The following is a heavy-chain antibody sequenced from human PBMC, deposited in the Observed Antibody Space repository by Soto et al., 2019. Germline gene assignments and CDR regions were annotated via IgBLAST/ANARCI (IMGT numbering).Heavy chain of an antibody. D-gene: IGHD1-7*01. CDR2: INPSGVSP. J-gene: IGHJ5*02. V-gene: IGHV1-46*01. CDR3: ATGGTLKHDL. CDR1: GYSSTNYY. Sequence: ASVEVSCKASGYSSTNYYVHWVRQAPGQGLEWVGVINPSGVSPSYAQKFQGRVTMTRDTSTSTVYMELSSLKFEDTAVYYSATGGTLKHDLWGQGTQVTVSS.